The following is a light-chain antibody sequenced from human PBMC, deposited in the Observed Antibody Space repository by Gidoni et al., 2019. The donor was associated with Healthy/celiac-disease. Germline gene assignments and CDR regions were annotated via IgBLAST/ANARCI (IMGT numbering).Light chain of an antibody. CDR1: QSVSSY. CDR2: DAS. CDR3: QQRSNWPPALT. J-gene: IGKJ4*01. V-gene: IGKV3-11*01. Sequence: ESVLTQSPATLSLSPGERATLSCRASQSVSSYLAWYQQKPGQAPRLLIYDASNRATGIPARFSGSGSGTDFTLTISSLGPEDFAVYYCQQRSNWPPALTFGGGTKVEIK.